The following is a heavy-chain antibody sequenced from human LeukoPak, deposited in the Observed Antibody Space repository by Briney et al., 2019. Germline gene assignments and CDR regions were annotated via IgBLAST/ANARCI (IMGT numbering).Heavy chain of an antibody. CDR2: IYSGGST. CDR3: ARVVRSAYYFDY. J-gene: IGHJ4*02. V-gene: IGHV3-53*01. D-gene: IGHD3-16*01. Sequence: GGSLRLSCAASGFTVSSNYMSWVRQAPGKGLEWVSVIYSGGSTYYADSVKGRFTISRDNSKNTLYLQMNSLRAEDTPVYYCARVVRSAYYFDYWGQGTLVTVSS. CDR1: GFTVSSNY.